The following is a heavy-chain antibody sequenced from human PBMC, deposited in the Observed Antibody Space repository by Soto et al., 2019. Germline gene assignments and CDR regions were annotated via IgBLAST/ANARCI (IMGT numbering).Heavy chain of an antibody. CDR1: GGSFSGYY. J-gene: IGHJ4*02. Sequence: SETLSLTCAVYGGSFSGYYWTWIRQPPGTGLEWIGEINHSGSTNYNPSLKSRVTISVDTSKNQFPLKLTPVTAADTAVYYCARDKITGLFDYWGQGTLVTVSS. V-gene: IGHV4-34*01. CDR2: INHSGST. CDR3: ARDKITGLFDY. D-gene: IGHD2-8*02.